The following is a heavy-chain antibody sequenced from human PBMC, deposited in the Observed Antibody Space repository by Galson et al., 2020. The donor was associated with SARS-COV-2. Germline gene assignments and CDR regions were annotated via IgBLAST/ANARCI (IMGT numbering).Heavy chain of an antibody. J-gene: IGHJ4*02. CDR3: ARFFNSADY. CDR2: IYYSGST. Sequence: ETSETLSLTCTVSGGSISSDGYYWSWIRQHPGKGLEWIGYIYYSGSTYYNPSLKSRVTISIDTSKNQFSLKLSYVTAADTAVYYCARFFNSADYWGQGTLVTVSS. V-gene: IGHV4-31*03. CDR1: GGSISSDGYY. D-gene: IGHD3-3*01.